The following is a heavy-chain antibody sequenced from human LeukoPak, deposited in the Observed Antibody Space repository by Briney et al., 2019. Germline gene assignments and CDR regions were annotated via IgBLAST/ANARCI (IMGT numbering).Heavy chain of an antibody. Sequence: PGGSLRLSCAASGFTFSSYAMHWDRQVPGKGLEWLSFIDSSSYTSYADSVKGRFTISRDNAENSLYLQMSSLTVEDTAVYYCARDPNGNPDFDYWGQGTLVTVSS. CDR1: GFTFSSYA. J-gene: IGHJ4*02. V-gene: IGHV3-21*05. CDR2: IDSSSYT. D-gene: IGHD2-8*01. CDR3: ARDPNGNPDFDY.